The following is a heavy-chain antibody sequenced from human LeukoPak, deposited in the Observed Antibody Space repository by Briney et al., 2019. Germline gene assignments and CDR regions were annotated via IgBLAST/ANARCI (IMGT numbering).Heavy chain of an antibody. CDR1: GFTFSDYS. CDR2: ISSTSKYI. V-gene: IGHV3-21*01. Sequence: GGSLRLSCAASGFTFSDYSMNWVRQAPGKGLEWVSSISSTSKYIYYGDSVKGRFTISRDNAKNSLSLQMNSLRAEDTAVYYCARGRQNSGSYSDAFDIWGQGTVVTVSS. J-gene: IGHJ3*02. CDR3: ARGRQNSGSYSDAFDI. D-gene: IGHD1-26*01.